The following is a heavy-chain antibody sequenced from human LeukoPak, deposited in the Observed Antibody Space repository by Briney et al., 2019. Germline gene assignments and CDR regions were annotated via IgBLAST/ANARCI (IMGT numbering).Heavy chain of an antibody. V-gene: IGHV3-30*02. CDR3: TKGSVLTIFGVAWHAFDI. CDR2: IRHDGSNT. D-gene: IGHD3-3*01. Sequence: QTGGSLRLSCAVSGFTLSNYGMHWVRQAPGKGLEWVAFIRHDGSNTNYADSVKGRFTISRDNSKNTLYLQMNSLRAEDTAIYYCTKGSVLTIFGVAWHAFDIWGQGTMVTVSP. J-gene: IGHJ3*02. CDR1: GFTLSNYG.